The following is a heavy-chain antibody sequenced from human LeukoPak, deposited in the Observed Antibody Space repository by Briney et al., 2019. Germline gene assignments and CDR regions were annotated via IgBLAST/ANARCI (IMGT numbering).Heavy chain of an antibody. CDR1: GGSISSGGYY. CDR2: IYYSGST. V-gene: IGHV4-31*03. J-gene: IGHJ6*03. D-gene: IGHD3-10*01. Sequence: SETLSLTCTVSGGSISSGGYYWSWIRQHPGKGLEWIGYIYYSGSTYYNPSLKSRLTMSVDTSKNQFSLKLSSVTAADTAVYYCARYFHGSGIPWEYAYYMDVWGKGTTVTVSS. CDR3: ARYFHGSGIPWEYAYYMDV.